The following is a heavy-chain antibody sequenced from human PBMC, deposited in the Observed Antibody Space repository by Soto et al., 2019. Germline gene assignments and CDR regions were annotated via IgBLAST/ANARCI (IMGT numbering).Heavy chain of an antibody. V-gene: IGHV4-31*03. CDR2: IFYSDSF. D-gene: IGHD3-3*01. J-gene: IGHJ4*02. CDR3: ARAPETPPIFGVVRPHFFDF. Sequence: QVQLQESGPGLVKSSQTLSLTCTVSGGSISSGGSYWSWIRQRPGKGLEWIGYIFYSDSFYYTPSLKGRVVILEDTSKNQFTLKLSSVTDADTAVYYCARAPETPPIFGVVRPHFFDFWGQGTLVTVSS. CDR1: GGSISSGGSY.